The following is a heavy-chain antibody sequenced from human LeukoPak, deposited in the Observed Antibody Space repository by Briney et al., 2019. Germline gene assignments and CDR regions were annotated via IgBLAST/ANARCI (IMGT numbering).Heavy chain of an antibody. V-gene: IGHV4-59*08. CDR1: GGSISSHY. D-gene: IGHD3-9*01. J-gene: IGHJ4*02. CDR3: ASGGYYDILTGYWYYFDY. Sequence: PSETLSLTCTVSGGSISSHYWSWIRQPPGKGLEWIGYIYYSGSTYYNPSLKSRVTISVDTSKNQFSLKLSSVTAADTAVYYCASGGYYDILTGYWYYFDYWGQGTLVTVSS. CDR2: IYYSGST.